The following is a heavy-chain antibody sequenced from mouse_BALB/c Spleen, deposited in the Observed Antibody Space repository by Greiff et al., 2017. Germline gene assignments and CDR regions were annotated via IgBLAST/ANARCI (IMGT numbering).Heavy chain of an antibody. CDR3: ARGAYDYDAY. CDR1: GFTFSSYA. Sequence: KLMESGGGLVKPGGSLKLSCAASGFTFSSYAMSWVRQTPEKRLEWVASISSGGSTYYPDSVKGRFTISRDNARNILYLQMSSLRSEDTAMYYCARGAYDYDAYWGQGTLVTVSA. CDR2: ISSGGST. J-gene: IGHJ3*01. V-gene: IGHV5-6-5*01. D-gene: IGHD2-4*01.